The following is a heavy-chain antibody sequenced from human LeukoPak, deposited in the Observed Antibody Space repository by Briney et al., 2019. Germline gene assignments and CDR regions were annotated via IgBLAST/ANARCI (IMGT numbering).Heavy chain of an antibody. CDR1: GGSFSGYY. Sequence: SETLSLTCAVYGGSFSGYYWSWIRQPPGKGLEWIGEINHSGSTNYNPSLKSRVTISVDTSKNQFSLKLSSVTAADTAVYYCARGKGHDSSGYYYGHWFDPWGQGTLVTVSS. J-gene: IGHJ5*02. D-gene: IGHD3-22*01. V-gene: IGHV4-34*01. CDR3: ARGKGHDSSGYYYGHWFDP. CDR2: INHSGST.